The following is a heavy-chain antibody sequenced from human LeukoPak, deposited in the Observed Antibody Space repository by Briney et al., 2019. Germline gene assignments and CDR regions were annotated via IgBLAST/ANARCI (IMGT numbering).Heavy chain of an antibody. Sequence: ASVKVSCKVSGYTLTELSMHWVRQAPGKGLEWMGGFDPEDGETIYAQKSQGRVTMTEDTSTDTAYMELSSLRSEDTAVYYCAIINRIAAAGNNWFDPWGQGTLVTVSS. CDR3: AIINRIAAAGNNWFDP. D-gene: IGHD6-13*01. J-gene: IGHJ5*02. CDR2: FDPEDGET. V-gene: IGHV1-24*01. CDR1: GYTLTELS.